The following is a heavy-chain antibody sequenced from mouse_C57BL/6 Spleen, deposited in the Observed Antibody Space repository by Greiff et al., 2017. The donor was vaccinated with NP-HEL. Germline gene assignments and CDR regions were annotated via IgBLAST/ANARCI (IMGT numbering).Heavy chain of an antibody. CDR1: GYAFSSYW. CDR3: ARPTTVVSWYFDV. Sequence: QVQLQQSGAELVKPGASVKISCKASGYAFSSYWMNWVKQRPGKGLEWIGQIYPGDGDTNYNGKFKGKATLTVDKSSSTAYMQLSSLTSEDSAVYYCARPTTVVSWYFDVWGTGTTVTVSS. CDR2: IYPGDGDT. D-gene: IGHD1-1*01. J-gene: IGHJ1*03. V-gene: IGHV1-80*01.